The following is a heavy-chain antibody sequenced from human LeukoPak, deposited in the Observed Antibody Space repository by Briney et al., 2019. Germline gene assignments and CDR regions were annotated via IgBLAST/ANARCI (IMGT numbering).Heavy chain of an antibody. CDR1: GFTFSSYA. CDR3: AKQKGVSWYSEEDY. V-gene: IGHV3-23*01. Sequence: GGSLRLSCAASGFTFSSYAISWVRHAPGKGQEWVSGISGSTGSTYYVDSVKGRFTISRDNSKNTLYLQMNSLRAEDTAVYYCAKQKGVSWYSEEDYWGQGTLVTVSS. J-gene: IGHJ4*02. CDR2: ISGSTGST. D-gene: IGHD2-15*01.